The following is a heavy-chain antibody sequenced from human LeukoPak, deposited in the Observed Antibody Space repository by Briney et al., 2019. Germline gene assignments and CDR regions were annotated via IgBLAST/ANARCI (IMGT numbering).Heavy chain of an antibody. CDR3: AKKRGTPVTTIDI. D-gene: IGHD4-17*01. CDR1: GFTFSSYW. J-gene: IGHJ3*02. CDR2: ISGSGGST. Sequence: GGSLRLSCAASGFTFSSYWMYWVRQVPGKGLEWVSTISGSGGSTYYADSVKGRFTLSRDTSKNTLYLQMNSLRAEDTAVYYCAKKRGTPVTTIDIWGQGTMVTVSS. V-gene: IGHV3-23*01.